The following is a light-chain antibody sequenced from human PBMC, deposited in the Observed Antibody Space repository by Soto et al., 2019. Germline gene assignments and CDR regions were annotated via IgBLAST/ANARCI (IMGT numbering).Light chain of an antibody. CDR1: QSISSW. CDR3: QQYNSYSPT. CDR2: DAS. V-gene: IGKV1-5*01. Sequence: DIQMTQSPSTLSASVGDRVTITCRASQSISSWLAWYQQKPGKAPKLLIYDASSLESGVPSRFSRSGSGTEFALTISSLQPDDFATYYCQQYNSYSPTFGGGTKVEIK. J-gene: IGKJ4*01.